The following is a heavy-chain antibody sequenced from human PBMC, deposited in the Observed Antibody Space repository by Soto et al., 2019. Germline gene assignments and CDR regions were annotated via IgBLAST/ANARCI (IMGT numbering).Heavy chain of an antibody. D-gene: IGHD1-26*01. CDR3: ARHRHTRGKVGATSPLEP. CDR1: GFSVSSNY. V-gene: IGHV3-53*01. Sequence: VRLSCAISGFSVSSNYLSWVRQAPGKGLEWVSVHYSGGSTYYADSVQGRFTISRDKSNNTLYLQMRRVRAEDTAVYFCARHRHTRGKVGATSPLEPWGKGTQVT. CDR2: HYSGGST. J-gene: IGHJ5*02.